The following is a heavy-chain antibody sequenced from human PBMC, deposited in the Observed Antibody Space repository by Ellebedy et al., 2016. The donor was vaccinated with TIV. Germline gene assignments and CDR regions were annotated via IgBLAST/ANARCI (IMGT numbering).Heavy chain of an antibody. J-gene: IGHJ6*02. Sequence: GGSLRLXCAASGFSFSSYWMTWVRQAPGKGLEWVANIKQDGSEKYYVDSVRGRFTISRDNAKNSLYLQMSSLRAEDTAVYYCARASIYFGMGVWGQGTTVTVS. CDR3: ARASIYFGMGV. V-gene: IGHV3-7*04. CDR1: GFSFSSYW. CDR2: IKQDGSEK.